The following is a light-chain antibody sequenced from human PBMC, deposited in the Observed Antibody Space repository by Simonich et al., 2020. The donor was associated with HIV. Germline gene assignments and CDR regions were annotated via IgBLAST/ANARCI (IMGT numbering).Light chain of an antibody. Sequence: DIRMTQSPSSVSASVGDRVTITCRASQGISSWLAWYQHKPGKAPKLLMYAASTLQSGVPSRFSGSGSGTEFTLTISSLQLDDFATYYCQQYNSYSQMFGQGTRVEIK. J-gene: IGKJ1*01. CDR2: AAS. CDR3: QQYNSYSQM. V-gene: IGKV1D-16*01. CDR1: QGISSW.